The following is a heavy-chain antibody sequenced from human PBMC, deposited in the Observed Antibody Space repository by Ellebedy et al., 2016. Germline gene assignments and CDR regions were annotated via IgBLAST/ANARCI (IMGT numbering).Heavy chain of an antibody. V-gene: IGHV6-1*01. J-gene: IGHJ4*02. CDR1: GDSVSSKSVA. Sequence: SQTLSLTXVISGDSVSSKSVAWNWIRQSPSRGLEWLGRTYYRSKWNYDYEVSVKSRITINPDTSQNHFSLHLNSVTPEDTAVYYCAREGSGGTLDYWGQGTLVTVSS. CDR2: TYYRSKWNY. CDR3: AREGSGGTLDY. D-gene: IGHD6-19*01.